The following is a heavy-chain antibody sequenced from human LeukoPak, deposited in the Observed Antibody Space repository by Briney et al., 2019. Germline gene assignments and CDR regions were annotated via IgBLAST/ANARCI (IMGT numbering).Heavy chain of an antibody. CDR1: GGSISSTSYY. D-gene: IGHD4-17*01. J-gene: IGHJ4*02. Sequence: SETLSLTCVVSGGSISSTSYYWGWIRQPPGKGLEWIGSIYYSGSTYYSPSLKSRVTISVDTSKNQFSLKLSSVTAADTAVYYCVRAYGEYSFDYWGQGMLVTVSS. CDR2: IYYSGST. V-gene: IGHV4-39*07. CDR3: VRAYGEYSFDY.